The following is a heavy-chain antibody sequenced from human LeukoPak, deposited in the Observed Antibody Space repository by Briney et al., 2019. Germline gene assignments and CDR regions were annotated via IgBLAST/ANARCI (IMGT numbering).Heavy chain of an antibody. V-gene: IGHV4-34*01. CDR2: IHHSGST. CDR1: GGSFSGYY. J-gene: IGHJ6*03. CDR3: ARLLNPIVVVPAAMVGYYYYYMDV. Sequence: PSETLSLTCAVYGGSFSGYYWSLIRQPPGKGLEWNGEIHHSGSTNYNPSLKSRVTISVDTPKHQFSLKLSSVTAADTAVYYCARLLNPIVVVPAAMVGYYYYYMDVWGKGTTVTISS. D-gene: IGHD2-2*01.